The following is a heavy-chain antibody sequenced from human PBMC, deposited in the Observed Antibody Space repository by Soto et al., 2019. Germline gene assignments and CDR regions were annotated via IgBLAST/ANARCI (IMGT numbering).Heavy chain of an antibody. CDR1: GVNVRNNF. V-gene: IGHV3-53*01. CDR2: IYSETTGGST. D-gene: IGHD2-8*01. J-gene: IGHJ4*02. Sequence: GGSLRLSCDASGVNVRNNFITWVRQAPWKGLEWVSAIYSETTGGSTYYADSVRGRFTISRDNSKNTLFLQMNSLRVEDTAVYYCPSGNTNTGRVYSGQRTLVPVSS. CDR3: PSGNTNTGRVY.